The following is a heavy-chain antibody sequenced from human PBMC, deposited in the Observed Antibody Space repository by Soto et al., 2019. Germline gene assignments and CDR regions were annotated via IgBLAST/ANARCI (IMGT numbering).Heavy chain of an antibody. CDR2: ISYDGSNK. Sequence: SLRLSCAASGFTFSRSAMHWVRQAPGKGLEWVAIISYDGSNKYYADSVKGRFTISRDNSRNTLSLQMNSLRAEDTALYYCARRGIQLGYGGYWGQGTQVTVS. V-gene: IGHV3-30-3*01. CDR3: ARRGIQLGYGGY. D-gene: IGHD5-18*01. J-gene: IGHJ4*02. CDR1: GFTFSRSA.